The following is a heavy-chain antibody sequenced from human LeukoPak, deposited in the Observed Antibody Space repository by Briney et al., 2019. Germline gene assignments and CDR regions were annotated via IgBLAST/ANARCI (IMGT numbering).Heavy chain of an antibody. J-gene: IGHJ4*02. D-gene: IGHD2/OR15-2a*01. CDR2: TSSSGFST. CDR3: AKVPSSTLESSYFDY. Sequence: TGGSLRLSCAASGFTFSSYAMSWVRQAPGKGLEWVSGTSSSGFSTYYADSVKGRFTISRANSKNTLYLQMNSLSADDTAVYYCAKVPSSTLESSYFDYWGQETLVTVSS. CDR1: GFTFSSYA. V-gene: IGHV3-23*01.